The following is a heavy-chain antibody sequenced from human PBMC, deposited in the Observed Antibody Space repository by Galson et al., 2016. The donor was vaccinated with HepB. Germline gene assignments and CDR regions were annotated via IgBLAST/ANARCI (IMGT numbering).Heavy chain of an antibody. Sequence: SLRLSCAASGFTFSRYNFNWIRQAPGKGPEWISYITSSSDSMYYADSVKGRFTVSRDNTKNSLYLQMSSLRVDDTALYYCARDRVYGDYIFDSWGQGTLVIVSS. D-gene: IGHD4-17*01. CDR2: ITSSSDSM. J-gene: IGHJ4*02. V-gene: IGHV3-48*04. CDR1: GFTFSRYN. CDR3: ARDRVYGDYIFDS.